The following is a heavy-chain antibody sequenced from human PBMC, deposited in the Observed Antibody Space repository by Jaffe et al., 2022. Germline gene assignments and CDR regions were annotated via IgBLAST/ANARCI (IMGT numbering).Heavy chain of an antibody. CDR3: ASSSYTQHFDESCGYYTRGSWFDP. J-gene: IGHJ5*02. CDR1: GYTFSTYYY. CDR2: INPSGGST. V-gene: IGHV1-46*01. D-gene: IGHD3-22*01. Sequence: QVQLVQSGAEVKKPGASVTVSCKASGYTFSTYYYIHWVRQAPGQGLEWMGIINPSGGSTVYAQKFQGRVTMTRDTSTTTVYMELSSLRSEDTAVYYCASSSYTQHFDESCGYYTRGSWFDPWGQGTLVTVSS.